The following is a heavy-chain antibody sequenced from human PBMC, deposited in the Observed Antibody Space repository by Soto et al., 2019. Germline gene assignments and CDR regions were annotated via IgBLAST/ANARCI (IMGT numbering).Heavy chain of an antibody. Sequence: SETLSLTCTVSGGSISSYYWSWIRQPPGKGLEWIGYIYYSGSTNYNPSLKSRVTISVDTSKNQFSLKLSSVTAADTAVYYCARVWGRVGAFDIWGQGTMVTVSS. D-gene: IGHD3-16*01. CDR1: GGSISSYY. CDR3: ARVWGRVGAFDI. CDR2: IYYSGST. V-gene: IGHV4-59*01. J-gene: IGHJ3*02.